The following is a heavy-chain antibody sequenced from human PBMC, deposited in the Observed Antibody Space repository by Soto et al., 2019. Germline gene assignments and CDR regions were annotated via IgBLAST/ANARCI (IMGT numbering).Heavy chain of an antibody. D-gene: IGHD3-3*01. V-gene: IGHV3-23*01. CDR3: AKMDRITIFGVVTIDH. CDR2: ISGSGGIS. J-gene: IGHJ4*02. CDR1: GFTFSSYA. Sequence: EVQLLESGGGLVQPGGSLRLSCEASGFTFSSYAMNWVRQAPGKGLEWVAVISGSGGISYYADSVKGRFTISRDNSKNTLYLQLNSLRAEDAAVYYCAKMDRITIFGVVTIDHWGQGALVTVSS.